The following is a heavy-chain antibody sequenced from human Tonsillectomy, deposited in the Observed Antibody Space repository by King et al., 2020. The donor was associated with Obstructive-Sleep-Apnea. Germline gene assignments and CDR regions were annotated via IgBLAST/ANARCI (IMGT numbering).Heavy chain of an antibody. CDR3: AKDKGFGESLYYFDN. V-gene: IGHV3-9*01. CDR2: VCLNSGKI. D-gene: IGHD3-10*01. J-gene: IGHJ4*02. Sequence: VQLVQSGGGLLQPGRSLRLSCAASVFTFINYAMHWFRPTPGKGLEWGSSVCLNSGKIDYAETLKGRFTISRDNAKNSLYLQMDSLRPEDTAFYFCAKDKGFGESLYYFDNWGQGTLVTVSS. CDR1: VFTFINYA.